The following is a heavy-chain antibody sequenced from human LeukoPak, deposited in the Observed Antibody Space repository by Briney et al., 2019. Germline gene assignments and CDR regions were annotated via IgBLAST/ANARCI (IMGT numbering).Heavy chain of an antibody. D-gene: IGHD1-7*01. CDR1: GFTVSAKY. Sequence: GGSLRLSCAASGFTVSAKYMSWVRQAPGKGLEWVSVIYSGGSTSYVDSVKGRFTISRDNAKNSLYLQMNSLRAEDTAVYYCARWGQLELPIEFWGQGTLVTVSS. J-gene: IGHJ4*02. CDR3: ARWGQLELPIEF. V-gene: IGHV3-53*01. CDR2: IYSGGST.